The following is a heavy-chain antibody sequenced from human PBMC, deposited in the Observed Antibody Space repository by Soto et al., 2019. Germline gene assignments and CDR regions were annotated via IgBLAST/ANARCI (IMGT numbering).Heavy chain of an antibody. Sequence: SLRLSCAASGFTFSSYAISWVRQAPGKGLEWVSAISGSGGSTYYADSVKGRFTISRDNSKNTLYLQMNSLRAEDTAVYYCAKDNSGSYYIPFDYWGQGTLVTVSS. CDR1: GFTFSSYA. J-gene: IGHJ4*02. CDR2: ISGSGGST. V-gene: IGHV3-23*01. CDR3: AKDNSGSYYIPFDY. D-gene: IGHD1-26*01.